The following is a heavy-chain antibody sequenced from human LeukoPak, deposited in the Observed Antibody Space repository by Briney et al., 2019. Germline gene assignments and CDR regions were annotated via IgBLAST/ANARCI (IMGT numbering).Heavy chain of an antibody. V-gene: IGHV3-21*01. CDR3: ARWIYNYYDSSGSFDY. CDR2: ISSSSSYI. Sequence: GGSLRLSCAASGFTFSSYSMNWVRQAPGKGLEWVSSISSSSSYIYYADSVKGRFTISRDNSKNTLYLQMNSLRAEDTAVYYCARWIYNYYDSSGSFDYWGQGTLVTVSS. D-gene: IGHD3-22*01. CDR1: GFTFSSYS. J-gene: IGHJ4*02.